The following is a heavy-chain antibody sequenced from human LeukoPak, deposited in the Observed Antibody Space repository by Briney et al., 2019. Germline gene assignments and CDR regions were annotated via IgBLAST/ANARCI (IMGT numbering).Heavy chain of an antibody. J-gene: IGHJ3*02. CDR2: MNPNSGNT. CDR1: GGTFSSYA. Sequence: ASVKVSCKASGGTFSSYAISWVRQAPGQGLEWMGWMNPNSGNTGYAQKFQGRVTMTRNTSISTAYMELSSLRSEDTAVYYCARGLTHPGRIDAFDIWGQGTMVTVSS. CDR3: ARGLTHPGRIDAFDI. V-gene: IGHV1-8*02. D-gene: IGHD2-15*01.